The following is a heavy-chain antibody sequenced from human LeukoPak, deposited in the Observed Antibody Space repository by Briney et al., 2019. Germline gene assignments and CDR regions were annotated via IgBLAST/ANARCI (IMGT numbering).Heavy chain of an antibody. D-gene: IGHD3-22*01. J-gene: IGHJ5*02. V-gene: IGHV2-5*01. CDR1: GFSLSTSGVG. CDR2: IYWNDDK. CDR3: AHRLNYYDSSGYPVDWFDP. Sequence: SGPTLVKPTQTLTPTCTFSGFSLSTSGVGVGWIRQPPGKALEWLALIYWNDDKRYSPSLKSRLTITKDTSKNQVVLTMTNMDPVDTATYYCAHRLNYYDSSGYPVDWFDPWGQGTLVTVSS.